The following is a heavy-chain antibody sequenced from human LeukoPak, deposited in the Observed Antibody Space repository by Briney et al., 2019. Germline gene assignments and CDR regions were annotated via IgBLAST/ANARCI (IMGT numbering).Heavy chain of an antibody. CDR3: ASFYEYHAFDI. CDR1: GFTFSDYE. D-gene: IGHD2/OR15-2a*01. J-gene: IGHJ3*02. Sequence: GGSLRLSCTASGFTFSDYEMNWVRQAPGKGLEWVSYISSSGKTIFYGDSLKGRFTISRDNARNSLYLQMNSLTVGDTAVYYCASFYEYHAFDIWGQGTMVTVSS. CDR2: ISSSGKTI. V-gene: IGHV3-48*03.